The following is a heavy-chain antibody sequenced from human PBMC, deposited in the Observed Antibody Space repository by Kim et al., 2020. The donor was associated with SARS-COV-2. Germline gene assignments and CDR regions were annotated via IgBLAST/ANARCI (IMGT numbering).Heavy chain of an antibody. D-gene: IGHD1-1*01. Sequence: ASVKVSCKASGYIFPSYGISWVRQAPGQGLEWMGWISAYNGNTDYAQKLQGRVTMTTDTSTSTAYMELRSLRSDDTAVYYCARAPTTRTTDNWGQGTLVTVSS. CDR2: ISAYNGNT. V-gene: IGHV1-18*01. CDR1: GYIFPSYG. CDR3: ARAPTTRTTDN. J-gene: IGHJ4*02.